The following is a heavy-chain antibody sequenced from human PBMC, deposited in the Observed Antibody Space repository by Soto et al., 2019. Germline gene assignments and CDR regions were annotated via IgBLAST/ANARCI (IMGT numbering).Heavy chain of an antibody. J-gene: IGHJ6*02. Sequence: QVQLVESGGGVVQPGRSLRLSCVASGFTFSHYAIHWVRQAPGKGLEWVAVISYDGDNKYYADSVKGRFTISRDNTKDTLNLQMNSLRTEDTAVYYCAKDDSAGGSYFDGMDVWGQGTTVTVSS. V-gene: IGHV3-30-3*01. CDR2: ISYDGDNK. CDR3: AKDDSAGGSYFDGMDV. CDR1: GFTFSHYA. D-gene: IGHD3-16*01.